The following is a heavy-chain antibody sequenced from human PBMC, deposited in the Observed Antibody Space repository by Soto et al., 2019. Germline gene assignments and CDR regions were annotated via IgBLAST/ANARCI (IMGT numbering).Heavy chain of an antibody. J-gene: IGHJ3*02. CDR2: IIPILGTA. CDR1: GGTFITYV. V-gene: IGHV1-69*13. D-gene: IGHD3-22*01. CDR3: AATRHYSDTLGAHYRAFVM. Sequence: SVKVSCKASGGTFITYVFSWVRQAPGQGLEWMGGIIPILGTANYLQKFQGRVTITADESTSTAYMELSSLKSDDTAIYYCAATRHYSDTLGAHYRAFVMWNQ.